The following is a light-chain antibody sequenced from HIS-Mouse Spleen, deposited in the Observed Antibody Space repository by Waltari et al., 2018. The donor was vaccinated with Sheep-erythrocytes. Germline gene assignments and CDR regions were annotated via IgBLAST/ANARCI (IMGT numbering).Light chain of an antibody. CDR1: KLGDKY. CDR3: QVWDSSTAWNVV. Sequence: SYELTQPPSVSVSPGQTASITCSGDKLGDKYACWYQQKPGQSPVLVIDQDSKRPSGIPERFSGSNSGNTATLTISGTQAMDEADYYCQVWDSSTAWNVVFGGGTKLTVL. CDR2: QDS. J-gene: IGLJ2*01. V-gene: IGLV3-1*01.